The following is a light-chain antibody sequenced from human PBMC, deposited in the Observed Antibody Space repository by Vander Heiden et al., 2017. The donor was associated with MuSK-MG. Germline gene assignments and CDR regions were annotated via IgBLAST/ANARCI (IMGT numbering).Light chain of an antibody. J-gene: IGLJ2*01. CDR1: SSNIGADSS. V-gene: IGLV1-40*01. CDR3: QSYDSSLSGSV. Sequence: QSVLTQPPSVSAAPGQRVTSYCPGSSSNIGADSSVPWSRQLPGEAPKLLIDGNTNRPSGVPDRFSGAKYGTSASLAITGRQAEDEAVYYCQSYDSSLSGSVFGGGTKLTVL. CDR2: GNT.